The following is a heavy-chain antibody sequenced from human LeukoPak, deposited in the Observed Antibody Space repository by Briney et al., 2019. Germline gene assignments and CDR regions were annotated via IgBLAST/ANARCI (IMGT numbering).Heavy chain of an antibody. D-gene: IGHD2-2*02. J-gene: IGHJ6*03. Sequence: ASVKVSCKASGYTFTSYGISWVRQAPGQGLEWMGWISAYNGNTNYAQNLQGRVTMTTDTSTSTAYMELRSLRSDDTAVYYCAREALGYCSSTSCYNPYYYMDVWGKGTTVTVSS. V-gene: IGHV1-18*01. CDR2: ISAYNGNT. CDR1: GYTFTSYG. CDR3: AREALGYCSSTSCYNPYYYMDV.